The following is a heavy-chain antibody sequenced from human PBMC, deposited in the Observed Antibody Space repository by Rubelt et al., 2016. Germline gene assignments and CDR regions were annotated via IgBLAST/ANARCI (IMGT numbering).Heavy chain of an antibody. CDR1: GYTFTSYA. J-gene: IGHJ2*01. Sequence: QVQLVQSGAEVKKPGSSVKVSCKASGYTFTSYAMHWVRQAPGQRLEWMGWINAGNGNTKYSQKFQGRVTITRDTSASTAYMKLSSLRSEDTAVYYCAISTYYYDSSGYYPYWYFDLWGRGTLVTVSS. D-gene: IGHD3-22*01. CDR2: INAGNGNT. CDR3: AISTYYYDSSGYYPYWYFDL. V-gene: IGHV1-3*01.